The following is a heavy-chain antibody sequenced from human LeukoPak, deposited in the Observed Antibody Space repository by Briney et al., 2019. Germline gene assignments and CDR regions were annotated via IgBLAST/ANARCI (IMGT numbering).Heavy chain of an antibody. J-gene: IGHJ4*02. D-gene: IGHD1-26*01. CDR3: AKDVTLVGANYFDF. V-gene: IGHV3-23*01. CDR1: GFTFSAYT. Sequence: GGSLRLSCSASGFTFSAYTMSWVRQAPGKGPEWVSAILGSGTDSFYVDSVRGRFTISSDNSKNTLSLQMSSLRAHDTAVYYCAKDVTLVGANYFDFWGQGALVTVSS. CDR2: ILGSGTDS.